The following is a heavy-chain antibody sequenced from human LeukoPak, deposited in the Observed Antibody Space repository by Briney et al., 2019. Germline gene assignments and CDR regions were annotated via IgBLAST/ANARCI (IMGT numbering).Heavy chain of an antibody. D-gene: IGHD4-17*01. CDR3: ARGPAVTTSPNYYYYYYMDV. Sequence: ASVKVSCKASGGIFSSYTISWVRQAPGQGLEWMGRIIPIFGTANYAQKFKGRVTITTDESTSTAYMELSSLRSEDTAVYYCARGPAVTTSPNYYYYYYMDVWGKGTTVTVSS. CDR2: IIPIFGTA. J-gene: IGHJ6*03. CDR1: GGIFSSYT. V-gene: IGHV1-69*05.